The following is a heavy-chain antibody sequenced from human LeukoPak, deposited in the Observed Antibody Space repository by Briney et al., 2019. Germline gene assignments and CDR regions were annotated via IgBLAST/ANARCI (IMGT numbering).Heavy chain of an antibody. V-gene: IGHV1-18*01. Sequence: ASVKVSCKASGYTFISYGISWVRQAPGQGLELMGWISAYNGNTNYAQKIQGRVTMTPDTSTSTAYMELRSLRSDDTAVYYCARDTSRSSSWYYVDYWGQGTLVTVSS. CDR3: ARDTSRSSSWYYVDY. CDR1: GYTFISYG. J-gene: IGHJ4*02. CDR2: ISAYNGNT. D-gene: IGHD6-13*01.